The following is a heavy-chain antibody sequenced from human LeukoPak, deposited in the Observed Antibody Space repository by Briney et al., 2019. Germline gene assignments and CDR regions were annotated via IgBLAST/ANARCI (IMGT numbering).Heavy chain of an antibody. CDR1: RYTFTSYG. D-gene: IGHD3-22*01. CDR2: FDPEDGET. J-gene: IGHJ4*02. V-gene: IGHV1-24*01. Sequence: ASVKVSCKASRYTFTSYGISWVRQAPGQGLEWMGGFDPEDGETIYAQKFQGRVTMTEGTSTDTAYMELSSLRSEDTAVYYCARDRPIYYYDSSGYYYWGQETLVTVSS. CDR3: ARDRPIYYYDSSGYYY.